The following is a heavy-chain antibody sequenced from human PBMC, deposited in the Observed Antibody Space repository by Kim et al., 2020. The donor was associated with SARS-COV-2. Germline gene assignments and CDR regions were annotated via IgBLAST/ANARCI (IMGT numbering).Heavy chain of an antibody. J-gene: IGHJ4*02. V-gene: IGHV1-3*01. D-gene: IGHD1-7*01. Sequence: TKYSQKVQGRVTITRETAASTAYMDRGSLRSEDTAVYYCAKTGTTLREFDSWGQGTLVTVSS. CDR2: T. CDR3: AKTGTTLREFDS.